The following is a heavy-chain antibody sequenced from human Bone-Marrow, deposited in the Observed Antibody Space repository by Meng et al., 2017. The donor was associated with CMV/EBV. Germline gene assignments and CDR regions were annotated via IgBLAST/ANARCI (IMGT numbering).Heavy chain of an antibody. D-gene: IGHD2-2*01. CDR2: SIPILGIA. Sequence: SVKVSCKASGYTFASYGVSWVRQAPGQGLEWMGRSIPILGIANYAQKFQGRVTITADKSTSTAYMELSSLRSEDTAVYYCARDQDIVVVPAALPQYYYYYYGMDVWGQGTTVTVSS. J-gene: IGHJ6*02. CDR1: GYTFASYG. CDR3: ARDQDIVVVPAALPQYYYYYYGMDV. V-gene: IGHV1-69*04.